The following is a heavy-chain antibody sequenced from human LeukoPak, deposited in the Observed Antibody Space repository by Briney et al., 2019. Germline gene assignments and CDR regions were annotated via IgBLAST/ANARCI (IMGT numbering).Heavy chain of an antibody. CDR1: GYTFTSYY. Sequence: GASVKVSCKASGYTFTSYYMHWVRQATGQGLEWMGIINPSGGSTSYAQKFQGRVTMTRDTSTSTVYMELSSLRSEDTAVYYCARSSGYDIGSGNAFDIWGQGTMVTVSS. CDR2: INPSGGST. J-gene: IGHJ3*02. V-gene: IGHV1-46*01. D-gene: IGHD3-9*01. CDR3: ARSSGYDIGSGNAFDI.